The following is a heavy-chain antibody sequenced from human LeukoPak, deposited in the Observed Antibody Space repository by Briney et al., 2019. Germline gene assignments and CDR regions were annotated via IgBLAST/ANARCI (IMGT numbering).Heavy chain of an antibody. CDR2: IRSKANSYAT. CDR3: TRPNLALDAFDI. CDR1: GFTFSGSA. D-gene: IGHD3-3*02. V-gene: IGHV3-73*01. Sequence: GGSLRLSCAASGFTFSGSAMHWVRQASGKGLEWAGRIRSKANSYATAYAASVKGRFTISRDDSKNTAYLQMNSLKTEDTAVYYCTRPNLALDAFDIWGQGTMVTVSS. J-gene: IGHJ3*02.